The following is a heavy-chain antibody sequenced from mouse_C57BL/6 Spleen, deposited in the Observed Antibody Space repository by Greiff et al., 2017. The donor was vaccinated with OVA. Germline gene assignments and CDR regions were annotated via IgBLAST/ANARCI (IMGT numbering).Heavy chain of an antibody. CDR1: GYAFSSSW. CDR3: ARQSIYYGNDRYFDV. D-gene: IGHD2-2*01. Sequence: QVQLQQSGPELVKPGASVKISCKASGYAFSSSWMNWVKQRPGKGLEWIGRIYPGDGDTNYNGKFKGKATLTADKSSSTAYMQLSSLTSEDSAVYVCARQSIYYGNDRYFDVWGTGTRGTVAS. J-gene: IGHJ1*03. CDR2: IYPGDGDT. V-gene: IGHV1-82*01.